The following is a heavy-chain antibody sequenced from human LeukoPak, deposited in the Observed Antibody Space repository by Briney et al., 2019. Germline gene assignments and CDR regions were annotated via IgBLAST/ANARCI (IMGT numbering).Heavy chain of an antibody. J-gene: IGHJ4*02. CDR1: GFTFSTFA. Sequence: GGSLRLSCAASGFTFSTFAMNWVRQAPGKGLEWVSVITDSGGKTYYADSVKGRFIISRDNSQNTLYLQMISLRVEDTAVYYCANRAWLDSWGQGTLVTVSS. CDR2: ITDSGGKT. CDR3: ANRAWLDS. D-gene: IGHD5-12*01. V-gene: IGHV3-23*01.